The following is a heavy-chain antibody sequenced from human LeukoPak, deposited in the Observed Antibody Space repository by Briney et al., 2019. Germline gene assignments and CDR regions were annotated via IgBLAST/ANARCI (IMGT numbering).Heavy chain of an antibody. V-gene: IGHV4-61*02. CDR3: AGTYYDFWSGYFGHFDY. D-gene: IGHD3-3*01. Sequence: SQTLSLTCTVSGGSISSGGYYWSWIRQPAGKGLEWIGRIYTSGSTNYNPSLKSRVTMSVDTSKNQFSLKLSSVTAADTAVYYCAGTYYDFWSGYFGHFDYWGQGTLVTVSS. J-gene: IGHJ4*02. CDR2: IYTSGST. CDR1: GGSISSGGYY.